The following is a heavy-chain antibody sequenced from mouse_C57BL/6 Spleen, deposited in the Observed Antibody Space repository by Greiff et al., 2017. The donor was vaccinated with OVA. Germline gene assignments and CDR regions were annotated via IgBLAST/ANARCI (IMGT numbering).Heavy chain of an antibody. CDR1: GYTFTDYY. Sequence: EVQLQQSGPELVKPGASVKISCKASGYTFTDYYMNWVKQSPGKSLEWIGDINPNNGGTSYNQKFKGKATLTVDKSSSTAYMELRSLTSEDSAVYYCARAFYDYDPAWFAYWGQGTLVTVSA. V-gene: IGHV1-26*01. CDR2: INPNNGGT. D-gene: IGHD2-4*01. CDR3: ARAFYDYDPAWFAY. J-gene: IGHJ3*01.